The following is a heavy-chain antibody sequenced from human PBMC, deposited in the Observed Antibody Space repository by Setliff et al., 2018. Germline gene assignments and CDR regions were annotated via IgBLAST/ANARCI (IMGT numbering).Heavy chain of an antibody. D-gene: IGHD3-22*01. CDR3: ARDPVYYYDSSGVNYFDY. Sequence: LSLTCAVSGGSISSSNWWSWVRQPPGKGLEWIGEIYHSGSTNYNPSLKSRVTISVDKSKNQFSLKLSSVTAADTAVYYCARDPVYYYDSSGVNYFDYWGQGTLVTVSS. CDR2: IYHSGST. V-gene: IGHV4-4*02. J-gene: IGHJ4*02. CDR1: GGSISSSNW.